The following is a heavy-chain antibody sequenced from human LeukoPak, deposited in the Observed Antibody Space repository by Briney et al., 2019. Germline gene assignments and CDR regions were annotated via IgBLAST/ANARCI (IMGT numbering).Heavy chain of an antibody. V-gene: IGHV3-30-3*01. Sequence: GRSLRLSCAASGFSFNTYAVHWVRQAPGKGLEWVAVISYDGSNKYYADSVKGRFTISRDNSKNTLYLQMNSLRAEDTAVYYCARGIGVTSLDYWGQGTLVTVSS. CDR2: ISYDGSNK. CDR3: ARGIGVTSLDY. J-gene: IGHJ4*02. D-gene: IGHD3-10*01. CDR1: GFSFNTYA.